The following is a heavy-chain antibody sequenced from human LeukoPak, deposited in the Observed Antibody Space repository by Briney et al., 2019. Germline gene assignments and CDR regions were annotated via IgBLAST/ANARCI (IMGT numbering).Heavy chain of an antibody. V-gene: IGHV4-39*01. CDR3: SRPRGSGYAD. CDR1: GGSISGTSYN. J-gene: IGHJ4*02. CDR2: VLWSGTA. Sequence: SQTLSLTCTVSGGSISGTSYNWAWIHQAPGKGLEWIGSVLWSGTANYNPSLKSRVAFSVDTSKNQFSLTLTSVTAADTAVYFCSRPRGSGYADWGQGILVAVSS. D-gene: IGHD3-3*01.